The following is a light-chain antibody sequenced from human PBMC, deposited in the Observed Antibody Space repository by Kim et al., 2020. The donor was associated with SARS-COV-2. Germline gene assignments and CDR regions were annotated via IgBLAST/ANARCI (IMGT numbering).Light chain of an antibody. CDR2: EVS. CDR3: CSYAGSSTSYNYV. CDR1: SRDVGSYNL. V-gene: IGLV2-23*02. Sequence: ITISCTGTSRDVGSYNLVSWYQQHPGKAPKLMIYEVSKRPSGVSNRFSGSKSGNTASLTISGLQAEDEADYYCCSYAGSSTSYNYVFGTGTKVTVL. J-gene: IGLJ1*01.